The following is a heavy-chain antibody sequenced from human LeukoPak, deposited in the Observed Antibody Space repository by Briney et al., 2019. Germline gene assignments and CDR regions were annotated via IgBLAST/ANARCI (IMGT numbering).Heavy chain of an antibody. V-gene: IGHV4-34*01. J-gene: IGHJ4*02. Sequence: RSSETLSLTCAVYGGSFSGYYWSWIRQPPGKGLEWIGEINHNGSTNYNPSLESRVTISVDTSKNQFSLKLSSVTAADTAVYYCATYGYSSGWYYFDYWGQGTLVTVSS. CDR3: ATYGYSSGWYYFDY. CDR1: GGSFSGYY. D-gene: IGHD6-19*01. CDR2: INHNGST.